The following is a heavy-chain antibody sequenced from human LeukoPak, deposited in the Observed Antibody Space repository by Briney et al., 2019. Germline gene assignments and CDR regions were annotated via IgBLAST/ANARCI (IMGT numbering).Heavy chain of an antibody. CDR3: AKDPKRYSGYDFGDLDY. V-gene: IGHV3-30*18. CDR1: GFTFSSYG. CDR2: ISYDGSNK. D-gene: IGHD5-12*01. J-gene: IGHJ4*02. Sequence: PGRSLRLSCAASGFTFSSYGMHWVRQAPGKGLEWVAVISYDGSNKYYADSVKGRFTISRDNSKNTLYLQMNSLRAEDTAVYYCAKDPKRYSGYDFGDLDYWGQGTLVTVSS.